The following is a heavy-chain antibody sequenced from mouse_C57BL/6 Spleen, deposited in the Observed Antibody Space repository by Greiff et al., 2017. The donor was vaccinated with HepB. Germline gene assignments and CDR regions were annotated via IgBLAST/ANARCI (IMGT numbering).Heavy chain of an antibody. CDR1: GYTFTSYG. CDR2: IYPRSGNT. Sequence: VQLQQSGAELARPGASVKLSCKASGYTFTSYGISWVKQRTGQGLEWIGEIYPRSGNTYYNEKFKGKAILTADKSSSTAYMELRSLTSEDSAVYFCANYYGSSYWFAYWGQGTLVTVSA. D-gene: IGHD1-1*01. CDR3: ANYYGSSYWFAY. V-gene: IGHV1-81*01. J-gene: IGHJ3*01.